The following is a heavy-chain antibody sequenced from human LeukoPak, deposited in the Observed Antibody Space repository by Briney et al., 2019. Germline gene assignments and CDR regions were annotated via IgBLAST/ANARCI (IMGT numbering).Heavy chain of an antibody. CDR2: IYSGGST. D-gene: IGHD1-26*01. CDR3: ARDNGIVGGFDY. J-gene: IGHJ4*02. CDR1: GFTVSSNY. V-gene: IGHV3-53*01. Sequence: GGSLRLSCAASGFTVSSNYMSWVRQAPGKGLEWVSVIYSGGSTYYADSVKGRFTISRDNSKNTLYLQMNSQRAEDTAVYYCARDNGIVGGFDYWGQGTLVTVSS.